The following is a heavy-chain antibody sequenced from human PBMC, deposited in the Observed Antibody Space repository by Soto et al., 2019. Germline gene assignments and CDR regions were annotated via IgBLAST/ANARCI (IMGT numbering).Heavy chain of an antibody. Sequence: GGSLRLSCVVSVFPFGANAMSWVRQAPGKGLEWVSGLSNTGRRTSYADSVKGRFNISRDNSENTVYLQMNSLRVEDTAVYYCATEMGATQGPFDNWGQGTLVTVSS. V-gene: IGHV3-23*01. CDR3: ATEMGATQGPFDN. D-gene: IGHD1-26*01. J-gene: IGHJ4*02. CDR2: LSNTGRRT. CDR1: VFPFGANA.